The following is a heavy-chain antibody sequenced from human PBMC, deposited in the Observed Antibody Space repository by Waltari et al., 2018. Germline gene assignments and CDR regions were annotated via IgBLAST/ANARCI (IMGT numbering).Heavy chain of an antibody. D-gene: IGHD3-10*01. J-gene: IGHJ5*02. CDR2: INQSGST. CDR3: ARGRGNARIYNWFDP. V-gene: IGHV4-34*01. Sequence: QVQLQQWGAGLLKPAETLSLTCAGYGGSFSGYSWCWIRQPPGKGLEWIGEINQSGSTNYNPSLKSRVTISVDTSKNQFSLKLSSVTAADTAVYYCARGRGNARIYNWFDPWGQGTLVTVSS. CDR1: GGSFSGYS.